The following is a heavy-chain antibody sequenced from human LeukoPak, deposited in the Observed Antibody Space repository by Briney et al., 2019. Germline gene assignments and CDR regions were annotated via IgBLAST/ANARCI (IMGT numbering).Heavy chain of an antibody. CDR3: ARGLTTVDY. D-gene: IGHD4-17*01. Sequence: SETLSLTCTVSGGSIGSGDYYWSWIRQPPGKGLEWIGYIYYSGSTNYNPSLKSRVTISIDTSKNQFSLKLTSVTAADTAVYYCARGLTTVDYWGQGTLVTVSS. CDR2: IYYSGST. J-gene: IGHJ4*02. V-gene: IGHV4-61*08. CDR1: GGSIGSGDYY.